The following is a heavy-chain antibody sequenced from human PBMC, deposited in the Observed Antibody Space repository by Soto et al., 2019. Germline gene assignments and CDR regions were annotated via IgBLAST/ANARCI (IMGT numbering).Heavy chain of an antibody. CDR2: IYYSGST. Sequence: SETLSLTCTVSGGSISSYYWSWIRQPPGKGLEWIGYIYYSGSTNYNPSLKSRVTISVDTSKNQFSLKLSSVTAADTAVYYCARVTAAYYYYYMDVWGKGTTVTVSS. D-gene: IGHD2-21*02. V-gene: IGHV4-59*08. J-gene: IGHJ6*03. CDR3: ARVTAAYYYYYMDV. CDR1: GGSISSYY.